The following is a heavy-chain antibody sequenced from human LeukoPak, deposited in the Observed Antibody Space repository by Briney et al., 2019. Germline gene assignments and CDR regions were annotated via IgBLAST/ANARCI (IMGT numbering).Heavy chain of an antibody. CDR2: VSPNGTDI. J-gene: IGHJ4*02. CDR3: AREAWEPLQAYYFDY. CDR1: GFIFSDYY. V-gene: IGHV3-11*01. D-gene: IGHD1-26*01. Sequence: GGSLRLSCAASGFIFSDYYMSWIRQSPGKGLEWISYVSPNGTDIYSIDSVRGRFTISRDNSKNTLYLQMNSLRAEDTAVYYCAREAWEPLQAYYFDYWGQGTLVIVSS.